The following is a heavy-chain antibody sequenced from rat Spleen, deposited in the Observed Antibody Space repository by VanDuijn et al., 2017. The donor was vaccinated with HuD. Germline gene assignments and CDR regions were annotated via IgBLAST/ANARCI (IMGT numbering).Heavy chain of an antibody. CDR3: ARGLRRVYWYFDF. V-gene: IGHV3-3*01. Sequence: EVQLQESGPGLVKPSQSLSLTCSVTDHSVTSSYRWNWIRKFPGNKLEWMGYINSEGTTNYNPSLKSRISITRDTSKNQFFLQVNSVTTEDTATYYCARGLRRVYWYFDFWGPGTMVTVSS. CDR2: INSEGTT. D-gene: IGHD1-11*01. CDR1: DHSVTSSYR. J-gene: IGHJ1*01.